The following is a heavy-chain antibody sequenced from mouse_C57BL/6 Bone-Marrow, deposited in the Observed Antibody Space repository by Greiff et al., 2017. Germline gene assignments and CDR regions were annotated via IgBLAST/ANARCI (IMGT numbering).Heavy chain of an antibody. D-gene: IGHD1-1*01. CDR1: GFTFSDYG. Sequence: DVMLVESGGGLVQPGGSLKLSCAASGFTFSDYGMAWVRQAPRKGPEWVAFISNLAYSIYYADTVTGRFTISRENAKNTLYLEMSSLRSEDTAMYYCARPHYYGSSYAMDYWGQGTSVTVSS. CDR2: ISNLAYSI. J-gene: IGHJ4*01. CDR3: ARPHYYGSSYAMDY. V-gene: IGHV5-15*01.